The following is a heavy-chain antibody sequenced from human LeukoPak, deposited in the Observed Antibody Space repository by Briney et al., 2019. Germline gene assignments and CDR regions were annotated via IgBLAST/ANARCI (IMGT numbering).Heavy chain of an antibody. J-gene: IGHJ4*02. CDR3: ARRPHDANNWNYDHFDY. CDR1: GFTFSSYS. Sequence: GGTLRLSCAASGFTFSSYSMNWVRQAPGKGLEWVSSISSSSSYIYYADSVKGRFTISRDNAKNSLYLQMNSLRAEDTAVYYCARRPHDANNWNYDHFDYWGQGTLVTVSS. D-gene: IGHD1-7*01. V-gene: IGHV3-21*01. CDR2: ISSSSSYI.